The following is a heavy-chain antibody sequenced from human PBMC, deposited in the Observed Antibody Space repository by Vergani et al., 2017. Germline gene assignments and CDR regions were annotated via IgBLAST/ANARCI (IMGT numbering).Heavy chain of an antibody. J-gene: IGHJ5*02. Sequence: QVQLQESGPGLVKPSQTLSLTCTVSGGSISSSSYYWGWIRQPPGKGLEWIGSIYYSGSTYYNPSLKSRVTISVDTSKNQFSLKLSSVTAADTAVYYCARLEDYYDSSGYSAWGQGTLVTVSS. V-gene: IGHV4-39*01. CDR1: GGSISSSSYY. D-gene: IGHD3-22*01. CDR2: IYYSGST. CDR3: ARLEDYYDSSGYSA.